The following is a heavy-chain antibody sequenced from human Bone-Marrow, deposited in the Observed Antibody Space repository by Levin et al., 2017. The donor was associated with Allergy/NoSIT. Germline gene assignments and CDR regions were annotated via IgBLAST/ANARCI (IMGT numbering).Heavy chain of an antibody. J-gene: IGHJ4*02. Sequence: KHGESLKISCKVSGGTFSNYAISWVRQAPGQGPEWMGDIIPMFHIANYAQTFQGRLTITADESTYTSYMELSSLSTDDTAVYYCSRETIPHQGRYFDNWGQGTQVTVSS. V-gene: IGHV1-69*01. D-gene: IGHD1/OR15-1a*01. CDR3: SRETIPHQGRYFDN. CDR1: GGTFSNYA. CDR2: IIPMFHIA.